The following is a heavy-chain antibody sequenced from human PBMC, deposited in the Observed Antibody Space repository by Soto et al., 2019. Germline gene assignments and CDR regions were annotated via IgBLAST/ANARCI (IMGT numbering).Heavy chain of an antibody. CDR2: ISSSSSYI. CDR1: GFTFSSYS. CDR3: ARVNPSERASNWFDP. Sequence: PGGSLRLSCAASGFTFSSYSMNWVRQAPGKGLEWVSSISSSSSYIYYADSVKGRFTISRDNAKNSLYLQMNSLRAEDTAVYYCARVNPSERASNWFDPWGQGTLVTVSS. J-gene: IGHJ5*02. V-gene: IGHV3-21*01.